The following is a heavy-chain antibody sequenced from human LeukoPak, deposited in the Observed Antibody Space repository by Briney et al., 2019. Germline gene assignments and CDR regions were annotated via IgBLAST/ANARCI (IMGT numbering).Heavy chain of an antibody. D-gene: IGHD6-13*01. Sequence: SETLSLTCTVSGGSISSYYWSWIRQPPGKGLEWIGYIYYSGSTNYNPSLKSRVTISVDTSKNQFSLKLSSVTAADTAVYYCARAYSSSWYWDAFDIWGQGTMVTVSS. V-gene: IGHV4-59*01. CDR2: IYYSGST. J-gene: IGHJ3*02. CDR3: ARAYSSSWYWDAFDI. CDR1: GGSISSYY.